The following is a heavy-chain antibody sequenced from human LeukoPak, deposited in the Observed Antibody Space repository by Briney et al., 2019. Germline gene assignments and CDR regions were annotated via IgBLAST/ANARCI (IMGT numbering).Heavy chain of an antibody. CDR3: ARDYYGSGSYYKHYYGMDV. J-gene: IGHJ6*04. CDR1: GGSFSGYY. CDR2: INHSGST. D-gene: IGHD3-10*01. V-gene: IGHV4-34*01. Sequence: SETLSLTCAVYGGSFSGYYWSWIRQPPGKGLEWIGEINHSGSTNYNPSLKSRVTISVDTSKNQFSLKLSSVTAADTAVYYCARDYYGSGSYYKHYYGMDVWGKGTRSPSPQ.